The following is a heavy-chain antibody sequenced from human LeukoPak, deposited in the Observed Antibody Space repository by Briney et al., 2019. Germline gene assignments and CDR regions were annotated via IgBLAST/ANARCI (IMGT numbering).Heavy chain of an antibody. J-gene: IGHJ3*02. CDR1: GYTFTSYW. D-gene: IGHD1-26*01. Sequence: GESLKISCKGSGYTFTSYWIGWVRQMPGKGLEWMGIIYPGDADTRYSPSFQGQVTISADKSISTAYLQWSSLKASDTAMYYCASHPGIVGADDAFDIWGQGTMVTVSS. V-gene: IGHV5-51*01. CDR3: ASHPGIVGADDAFDI. CDR2: IYPGDADT.